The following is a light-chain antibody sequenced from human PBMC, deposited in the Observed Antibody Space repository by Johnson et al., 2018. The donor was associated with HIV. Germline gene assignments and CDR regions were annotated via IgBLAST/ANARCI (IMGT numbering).Light chain of an antibody. CDR1: NSNIGNNY. CDR2: ENN. J-gene: IGLJ1*01. V-gene: IGLV1-51*02. Sequence: QSVLTQPPSVSAAPGQKVTISCSGSNSNIGNNYVSWYQQLPGTAPKLLIYENNKRPSGIPDRFSGSKSGTSATLDITGLQTGDEADYYCGTWDSSLSADVFGPGTKVTVL. CDR3: GTWDSSLSADV.